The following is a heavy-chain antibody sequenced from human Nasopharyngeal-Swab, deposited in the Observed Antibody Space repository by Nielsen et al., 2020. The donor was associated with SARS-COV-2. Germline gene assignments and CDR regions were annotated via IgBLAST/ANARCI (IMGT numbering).Heavy chain of an antibody. V-gene: IGHV3-30*18. CDR3: AKERTVAGPQGGFDF. Sequence: GGSLRLSCAASGFIFSRHGMHWVRQDPGKGLEWLAILSHDRTDKYYADSVKGRFTVSRDNSKNTLYLQMDNLRTDDTAIYYCAKERTVAGPQGGFDFWGQGTLVTVSS. J-gene: IGHJ4*02. D-gene: IGHD6-19*01. CDR1: GFIFSRHG. CDR2: LSHDRTDK.